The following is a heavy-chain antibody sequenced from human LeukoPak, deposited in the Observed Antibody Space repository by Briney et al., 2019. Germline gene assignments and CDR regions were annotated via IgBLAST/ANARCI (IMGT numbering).Heavy chain of an antibody. D-gene: IGHD5-18*01. CDR1: GYTFTGYY. J-gene: IGHJ4*02. Sequence: GASVTVSRKTSGYTFTGYYMHWLRQAPGQGLEWMGWINPNSGGTNYAQKFQGRVTMTRDTSISTAYMELSRLRSDDTAVYYCAREDRIQLWSYFDYWGQGTLVTVSS. V-gene: IGHV1-2*02. CDR2: INPNSGGT. CDR3: AREDRIQLWSYFDY.